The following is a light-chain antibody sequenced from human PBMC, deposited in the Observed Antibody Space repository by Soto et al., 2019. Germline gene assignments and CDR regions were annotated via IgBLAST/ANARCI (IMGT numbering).Light chain of an antibody. CDR1: QNINNG. Sequence: EIVMTQSPATLSVSPGERATVSCRASQNINNGLAWYQQKPGQAPRLLIYGASTRATGIPATFSGSGSATEFILTFSSLRSEDYAVYYCQQYHDWPLPCGGGPKVEI. V-gene: IGKV3-15*01. CDR2: GAS. CDR3: QQYHDWPLP. J-gene: IGKJ4*01.